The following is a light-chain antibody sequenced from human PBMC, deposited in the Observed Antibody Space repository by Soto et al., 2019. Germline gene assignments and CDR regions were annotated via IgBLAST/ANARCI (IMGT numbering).Light chain of an antibody. CDR3: QQLDSFPLT. CDR2: EAS. V-gene: IGKV1-5*03. CDR1: QGISSW. J-gene: IGKJ5*01. Sequence: SPSPLASSIGDRGTGTCGASQGISSWLAWYQQKPGKAPKLLIYEASSLQGGVPLRFSGSGSGTEFTLSISSLQPEDVATYYCQQLDSFPLTFGQGTRLEIK.